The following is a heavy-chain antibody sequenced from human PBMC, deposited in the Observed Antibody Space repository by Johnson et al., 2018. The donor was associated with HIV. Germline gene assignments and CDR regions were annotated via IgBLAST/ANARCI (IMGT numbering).Heavy chain of an antibody. CDR1: GFTFDDYL. Sequence: VQVVESGGVVVQPGGSLRLSCAASGFTFDDYLMHWVRQAPGKGLEWVSLITWYGGSTYYSDSVKGRFTISRDNSKYSLYLQRNSLRTEDTALYYCAKDIKWDLGAFDIGGQGTMVTVTS. CDR3: AKDIKWDLGAFDI. V-gene: IGHV3-43*01. CDR2: ITWYGGST. D-gene: IGHD1-26*01. J-gene: IGHJ3*02.